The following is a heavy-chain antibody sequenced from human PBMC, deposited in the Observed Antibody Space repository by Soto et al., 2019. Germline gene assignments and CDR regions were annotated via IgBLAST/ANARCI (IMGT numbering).Heavy chain of an antibody. CDR1: GGSFKSGSYS. CDR2: VYHTGRT. J-gene: IGHJ4*02. D-gene: IGHD3-3*01. CDR3: ARDFAYFDS. Sequence: SETLSLTCTVSGGSFKSGSYSWGWIRQPPGKGLEWIGYVYHTGRTSYNPSLKSRVSISMDTSKNQFSLNLDSVTAADTAVYFCARDFAYFDSWGQGTLVTVSS. V-gene: IGHV4-61*01.